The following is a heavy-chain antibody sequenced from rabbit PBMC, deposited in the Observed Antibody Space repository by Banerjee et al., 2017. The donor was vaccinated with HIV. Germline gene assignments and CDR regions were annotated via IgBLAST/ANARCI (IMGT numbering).Heavy chain of an antibody. CDR2: IDPVVGST. D-gene: IGHD4-1*01. CDR1: GFDFSRYY. V-gene: IGHV1S7*01. Sequence: QLKESGGGLVQPGGSLKLSCKASGFDFSRYYMSWVRQAPGMGLEWIGYIDPVVGSTYYATWVNGQFTISSHNAQNTLYLQLNNLTVADTATYFCARVLVVAGVDLWSPGTLVTVS. CDR3: ARVLVVAGVDL. J-gene: IGHJ4*01.